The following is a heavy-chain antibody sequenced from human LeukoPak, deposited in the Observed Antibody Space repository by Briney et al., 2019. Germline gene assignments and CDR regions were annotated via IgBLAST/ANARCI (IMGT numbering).Heavy chain of an antibody. D-gene: IGHD5-24*01. CDR2: IIPISGTA. J-gene: IGHJ4*02. Sequence: SVKVSCKASGYTLTSYAISWVRQAPGQGLEWMGGIIPISGTANYAQKFQGRVTITADESTSTAYMELSSLRSEDTAVYYCALEMATAGFDYWGQGTLVTVSS. V-gene: IGHV1-69*13. CDR1: GYTLTSYA. CDR3: ALEMATAGFDY.